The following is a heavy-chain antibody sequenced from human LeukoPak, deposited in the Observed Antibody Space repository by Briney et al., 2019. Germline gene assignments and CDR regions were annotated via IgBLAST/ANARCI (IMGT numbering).Heavy chain of an antibody. J-gene: IGHJ4*02. CDR1: GFTFSSYA. Sequence: PGGSLRLSCAASGFTFSSYAMSWVRQAPGKGLEWVSAISGSGGSTYYADSVKGRFTISRDNAKNSLYLQMNSLRAEDTAVYYCAKDKYGYGGINWSADSWGQGTLVTVSS. CDR2: ISGSGGST. CDR3: AKDKYGYGGINWSADS. D-gene: IGHD4/OR15-4a*01. V-gene: IGHV3-23*01.